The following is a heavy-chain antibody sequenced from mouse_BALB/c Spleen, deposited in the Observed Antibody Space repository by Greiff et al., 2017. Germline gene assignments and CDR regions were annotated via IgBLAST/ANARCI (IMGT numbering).Heavy chain of an antibody. CDR3: ARSGSYAMDY. Sequence: QVQLQQSGAELARPGASVKLSCKASGYTFTSYWMQWVKQRPGQGLEWIGAIYPGDGDTRYTQKFKGKATLTADKSSSTAYMQLSSLASEDSAVYYCARSGSYAMDYWGQGTSVTVSS. CDR1: GYTFTSYW. D-gene: IGHD3-1*01. J-gene: IGHJ4*01. CDR2: IYPGDGDT. V-gene: IGHV1-87*01.